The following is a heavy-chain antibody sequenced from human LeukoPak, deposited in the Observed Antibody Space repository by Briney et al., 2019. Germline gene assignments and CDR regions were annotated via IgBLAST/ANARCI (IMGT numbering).Heavy chain of an antibody. Sequence: SETLSLTCTVSGGSISSSSYYWGWLRQPPGKGLEWFGSIYYSGSTYYNPSLKSRVTISGDTSKNQFSLKLSSVTAADTAVYYCASVAYYYDSSGYYSGPPDLWGQGTLVTVSS. CDR2: IYYSGST. D-gene: IGHD3-22*01. J-gene: IGHJ5*02. V-gene: IGHV4-39*01. CDR1: GGSISSSSYY. CDR3: ASVAYYYDSSGYYSGPPDL.